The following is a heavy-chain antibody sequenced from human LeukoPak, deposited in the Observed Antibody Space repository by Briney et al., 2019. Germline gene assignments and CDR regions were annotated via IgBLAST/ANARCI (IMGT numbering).Heavy chain of an antibody. V-gene: IGHV3-74*01. J-gene: IGHJ4*02. D-gene: IGHD3-22*01. CDR1: GFTSSSYW. Sequence: GGSLRLSCAASGFTSSSYWMHWVRQAPGKGLVWVSRINSDGSSTSYADSVKGRFTISRDNAKNTLYLQMNSLRAEDTAVYYCARGSYYDSSGYSDFDYWGQGTLVTVSS. CDR2: INSDGSST. CDR3: ARGSYYDSSGYSDFDY.